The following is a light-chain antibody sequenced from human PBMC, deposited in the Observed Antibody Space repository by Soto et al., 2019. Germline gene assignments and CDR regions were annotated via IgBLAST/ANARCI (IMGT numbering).Light chain of an antibody. CDR3: SSYTSSSLYV. CDR2: EVT. V-gene: IGLV2-14*01. J-gene: IGLJ1*01. CDR1: SSDIGGHHF. Sequence: QSALTQPASVSGSPGQSITISCTGTSSDIGGHHFVSWYQQQSGKAPKLVIYEVTDRPSGVSDRFSGSKSGNTASLTISGLQPEDEADSYCSSYTSSSLYVFGTGTKATVL.